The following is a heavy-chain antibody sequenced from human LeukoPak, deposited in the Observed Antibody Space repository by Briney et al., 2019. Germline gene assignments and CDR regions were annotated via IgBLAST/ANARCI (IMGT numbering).Heavy chain of an antibody. CDR3: ARVHGSGSPQYNWFDP. CDR2: IYTSGST. CDR1: GGSISSYY. D-gene: IGHD3-10*01. V-gene: IGHV4-4*07. J-gene: IGHJ5*02. Sequence: SETLSLTCTVSGGSISSYYWSWIRQPAGKGLEWIGRIYTSGSTNYNPSLKSRVTMSVDTSKNQFSPKLSSVTAADTAVYYCARVHGSGSPQYNWFDPWGQGTLVTVSS.